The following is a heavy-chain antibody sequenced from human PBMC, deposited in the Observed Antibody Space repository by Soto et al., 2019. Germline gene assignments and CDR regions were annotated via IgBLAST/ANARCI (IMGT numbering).Heavy chain of an antibody. Sequence: GGSLRLSCAASGFTFSSYAMHWVRQAPGKGLEWVAVILYDGSNKYYADSVKGRFTISRDNSKNTLYLQMNSLRGEDTAVYYCAREAEAFDIWGQGTMVTVS. CDR1: GFTFSSYA. CDR2: ILYDGSNK. CDR3: AREAEAFDI. V-gene: IGHV3-30-3*01. J-gene: IGHJ3*02.